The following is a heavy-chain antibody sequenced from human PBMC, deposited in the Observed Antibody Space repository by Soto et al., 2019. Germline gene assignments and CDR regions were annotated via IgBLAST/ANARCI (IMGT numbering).Heavy chain of an antibody. CDR3: ARLNEYSSPPRY. D-gene: IGHD6-6*01. J-gene: IGHJ4*02. Sequence: GESLKISCKGSGYSFTSYWIGWVRQMPGKGLEWMGIIYPGDSDTRYSPSFQGQVTISADKSLGTAYLQWSSLKASDTSMYYCARLNEYSSPPRYWGQGTLVTVSS. CDR1: GYSFTSYW. V-gene: IGHV5-51*01. CDR2: IYPGDSDT.